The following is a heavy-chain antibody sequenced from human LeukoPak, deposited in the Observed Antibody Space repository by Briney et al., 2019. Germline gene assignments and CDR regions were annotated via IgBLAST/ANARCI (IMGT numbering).Heavy chain of an antibody. CDR2: INHSGST. V-gene: IGHV4-34*01. CDR3: ARGPSDLDY. CDR1: GGSFSGYY. J-gene: IGHJ4*02. Sequence: SETLSLTCAVYGGSFSGYYWSWIRQPPGKGLEWIGEINHSGSTNYNPSLKSRVTISVDMSKNQFSLKLSSVTAADTAVYYCARGPSDLDYWGQGTLVTVSS.